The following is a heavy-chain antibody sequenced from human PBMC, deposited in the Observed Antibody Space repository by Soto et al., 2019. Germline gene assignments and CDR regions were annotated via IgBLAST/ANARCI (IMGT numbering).Heavy chain of an antibody. D-gene: IGHD6-13*01. CDR3: ARGSSRWDY. CDR1: GGAISSFY. Sequence: SETLYLTGTVSGGAISSFYWSWIRQPAGEGLEWIGRIYSGGRNNYNPSVKSRVTMSVDTSKNQFSLGLSSVTAADTAMYYCARGSSRWDYWGQGTLVTVCS. J-gene: IGHJ4*02. V-gene: IGHV4-4*07. CDR2: IYSGGRN.